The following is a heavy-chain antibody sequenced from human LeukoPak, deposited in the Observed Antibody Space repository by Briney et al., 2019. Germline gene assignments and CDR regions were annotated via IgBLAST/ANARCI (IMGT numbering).Heavy chain of an antibody. D-gene: IGHD1-26*01. V-gene: IGHV3-23*01. CDR3: ARGLRGATNAFDI. CDR1: GFTFSSYA. J-gene: IGHJ3*02. CDR2: ISGSGGST. Sequence: GGSLRLSCAASGFTFSSYAMSWVRQAPGKGLEWVSAISGSGGSTYYADSVKGRFTISRDNSKNTLYLQMNSLRAEDTAVYYCARGLRGATNAFDIWGQGTMVTVSS.